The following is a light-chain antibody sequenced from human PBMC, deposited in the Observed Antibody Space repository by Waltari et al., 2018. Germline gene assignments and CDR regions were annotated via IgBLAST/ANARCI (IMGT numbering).Light chain of an antibody. CDR2: RNN. CDR1: SSNIGRSY. CDR3: ASWDDNLSGLV. V-gene: IGLV1-47*01. Sequence: QSVLTQPPSASGTPGQRVTISCSGSSSNIGRSYVYWYQQLPGTAPKLLIYRNNQRPSGVPDRFSGSKSGTSASLAISGLRSEDEADYYCASWDDNLSGLVFGGGTKLTVL. J-gene: IGLJ3*02.